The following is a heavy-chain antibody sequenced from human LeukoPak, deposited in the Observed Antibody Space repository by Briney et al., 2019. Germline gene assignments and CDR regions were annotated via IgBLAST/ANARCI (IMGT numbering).Heavy chain of an antibody. CDR1: GGSISSYY. V-gene: IGHV4-59*08. CDR2: IYYSGST. CDR3: ARLRGSGSYYNPPDAFDI. D-gene: IGHD3-10*01. J-gene: IGHJ3*02. Sequence: PSETLSLTCTVSGGSISSYYWSWIRQPPGKGLEWIGYIYYSGSTNYNPSLKSRVTISVDTSKNQFSLKLSSVTAADTAVYYCARLRGSGSYYNPPDAFDIWGQGTMVTVSS.